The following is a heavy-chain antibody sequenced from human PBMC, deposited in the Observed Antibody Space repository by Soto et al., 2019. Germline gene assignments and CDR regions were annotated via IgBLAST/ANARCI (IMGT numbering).Heavy chain of an antibody. V-gene: IGHV3-30-3*01. Sequence: SLRLSCAASGFTFSSYAMHWVRQAPGKGLEWVAVISYDGSNKYYADSVKGRFTISRDNSKNTLYLQMNSLRAEDTAVYYCARALSIAARPFDYWGQGTLVTVSS. J-gene: IGHJ4*02. CDR1: GFTFSSYA. CDR2: ISYDGSNK. D-gene: IGHD6-6*01. CDR3: ARALSIAARPFDY.